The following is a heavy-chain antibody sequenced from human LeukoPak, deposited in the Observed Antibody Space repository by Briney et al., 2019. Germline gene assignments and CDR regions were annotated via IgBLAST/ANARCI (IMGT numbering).Heavy chain of an antibody. V-gene: IGHV3-7*01. Sequence: GGSLSLSCAASGFIFSSYWMAWVRQAPGKGLEWVANIKEDETAKYYVDSVRGRFTSSRDNAKNSLYLQMNSLRAEDTAVYYCARALEAGIFDIWGQGTLVTVSS. D-gene: IGHD6-13*01. CDR1: GFIFSSYW. J-gene: IGHJ3*02. CDR3: ARALEAGIFDI. CDR2: IKEDETAK.